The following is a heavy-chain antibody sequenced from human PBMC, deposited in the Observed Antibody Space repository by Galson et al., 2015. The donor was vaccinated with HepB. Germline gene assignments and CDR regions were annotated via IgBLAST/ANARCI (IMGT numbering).Heavy chain of an antibody. D-gene: IGHD2-2*01. CDR3: ARGPFRLRGLVVPAAVFDY. J-gene: IGHJ4*02. Sequence: SVKVSCKASGYTFTGHHIHWVRQAPGQGLEWMGRINPDSGGTNDAQNLQGRVTMTRDTSISTAYMELSRLKSEDTAVYYCARGPFRLRGLVVPAAVFDYWGQGTLVTVSS. CDR2: INPDSGGT. CDR1: GYTFTGHH. V-gene: IGHV1-2*06.